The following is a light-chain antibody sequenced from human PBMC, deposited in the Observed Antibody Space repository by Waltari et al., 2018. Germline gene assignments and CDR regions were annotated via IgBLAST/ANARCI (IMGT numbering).Light chain of an antibody. CDR1: QGISSY. V-gene: IGKV1-9*01. Sequence: DIQLTQSPSFLSASVGDRVTITCRASQGISSYLAWYQQKPGKAPKLLIYAASTLQSGDPARFSGSGSGTEFTLTISSLQPEDFATYYCQQLNSYPQFTFGPGTKVDIK. CDR3: QQLNSYPQFT. CDR2: AAS. J-gene: IGKJ3*01.